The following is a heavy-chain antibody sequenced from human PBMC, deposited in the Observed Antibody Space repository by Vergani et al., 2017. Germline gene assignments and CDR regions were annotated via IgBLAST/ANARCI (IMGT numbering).Heavy chain of an antibody. Sequence: QVQLVQSGAEVKKPGASVKVSCKASGYTFTSYDMHWVRQAPGQRLEWMGWINAGNGNTKYSQKFQGRVTITRDTSASTAYMELSSLRSEDTAVYYCARGSRIVVVPAAPAADYWGQGTLVTVSS. V-gene: IGHV1-3*01. D-gene: IGHD2-2*01. CDR3: ARGSRIVVVPAAPAADY. J-gene: IGHJ4*02. CDR2: INAGNGNT. CDR1: GYTFTSYD.